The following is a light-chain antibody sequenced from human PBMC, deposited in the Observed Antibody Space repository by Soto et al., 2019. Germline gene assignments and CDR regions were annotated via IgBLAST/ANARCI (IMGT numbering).Light chain of an antibody. CDR1: SSDIGYYNY. CDR3: SSHKTGSTVV. J-gene: IGLJ1*01. CDR2: EVS. Sequence: QSALTQPASVSGSPGQSITISCTGTSSDIGYYNYVSWYPQYPGKAPKLIIYEVSNRPSGVSNRFSGSKSANTASLTISGLQAEDEADYHCSSHKTGSTVVFGTGTKLTVL. V-gene: IGLV2-14*01.